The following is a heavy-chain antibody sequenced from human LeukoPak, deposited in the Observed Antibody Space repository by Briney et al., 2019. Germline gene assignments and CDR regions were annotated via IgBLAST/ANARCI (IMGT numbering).Heavy chain of an antibody. CDR2: ISAYRGNT. V-gene: IGHV1-18*01. CDR3: ARAGGWSREDYKSDAFRI. J-gene: IGHJ3*02. Sequence: GASVKVSCKASGYTFTSYGISWVRQAPGQGREWMGWISAYRGNTNYAQKFQGRVTMTTDTSTSTAYMELRSLRPDDTALYYCARAGGWSREDYKSDAFRIWGQGTMVTVSS. D-gene: IGHD4-11*01. CDR1: GYTFTSYG.